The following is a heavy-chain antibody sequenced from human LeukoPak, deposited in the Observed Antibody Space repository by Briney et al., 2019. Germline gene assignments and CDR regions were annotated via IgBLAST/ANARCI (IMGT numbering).Heavy chain of an antibody. V-gene: IGHV4-34*01. Sequence: SETLSLTCAVYGGSFSGYYWSWIRQPPGKGLEWIGEINHSGSTNYNPSLKSRVTISVDTSKNQFSLKLSSVTAADTAVYYCARVVLYCSSTSCPRAYDYWGQGTLVTVSS. D-gene: IGHD2-2*01. J-gene: IGHJ4*02. CDR3: ARVVLYCSSTSCPRAYDY. CDR2: INHSGST. CDR1: GGSFSGYY.